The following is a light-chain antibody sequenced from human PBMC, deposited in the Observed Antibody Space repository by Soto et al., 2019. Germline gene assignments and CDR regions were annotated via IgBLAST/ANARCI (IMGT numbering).Light chain of an antibody. CDR1: SSDVGGYNY. J-gene: IGLJ2*01. CDR3: SSYTSGSTLVV. CDR2: EVS. V-gene: IGLV2-14*01. Sequence: QSALTQPASVSGSPGQSITISCTGTSSDVGGYNYVSWYQQHPGKAPKLMIYEVSNRPSEVSNRFSGSKSGNTASLTLSGLQAEDEGNYYCSSYTSGSTLVVFGGGTKLTVL.